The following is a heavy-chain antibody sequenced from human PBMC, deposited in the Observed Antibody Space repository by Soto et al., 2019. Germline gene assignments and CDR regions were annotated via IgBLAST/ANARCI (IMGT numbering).Heavy chain of an antibody. D-gene: IGHD2-2*01. CDR3: RDCISNSCYRYYYGMDV. CDR1: GGTFSSYA. Sequence: QVQLVQSGAEVKKPGSSVKVSCKASGGTFSSYAISWVRQAPGQGLEWMGGIIPIFGTANYAQKFQGRVTITADESTSTAYMELSSLRSEDTAVYYCRDCISNSCYRYYYGMDVWGQGTTVTVSS. CDR2: IIPIFGTA. V-gene: IGHV1-69*12. J-gene: IGHJ6*02.